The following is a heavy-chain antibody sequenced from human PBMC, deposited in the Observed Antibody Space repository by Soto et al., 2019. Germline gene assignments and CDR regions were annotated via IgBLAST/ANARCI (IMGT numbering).Heavy chain of an antibody. CDR1: RCSISSYY. J-gene: IGHJ4*02. CDR3: ARFYYDSSGYYYFDY. V-gene: IGHV4-59*08. D-gene: IGHD3-22*01. Sequence: PSDTLSLTCTVSRCSISSYYLSWIRQPPGKGLEWIGYIYYTGSTNYNPSLKSRLTFSIDTSKNQFSLKLSSVNAADTAVYYCARFYYDSSGYYYFDYWGQGTLVTVS. CDR2: IYYTGST.